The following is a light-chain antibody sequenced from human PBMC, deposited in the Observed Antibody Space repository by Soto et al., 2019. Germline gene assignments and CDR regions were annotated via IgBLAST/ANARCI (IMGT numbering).Light chain of an antibody. CDR1: SSDVGTYNY. CDR2: EVS. CDR3: SSYTSSSTYV. Sequence: QSVLTEPACVSGCRGQSITICCTGSSSDVGTYNYVSWYQLHPGKAPKLMVYEVSNRPSGVSNRFSGSKSGNTASLTISGLQAEDEADYHCSSYTSSSTYVFGTGTKVTVL. J-gene: IGLJ1*01. V-gene: IGLV2-14*01.